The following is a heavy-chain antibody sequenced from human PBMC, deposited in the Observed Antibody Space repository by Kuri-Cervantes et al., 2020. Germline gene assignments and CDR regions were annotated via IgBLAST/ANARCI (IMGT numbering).Heavy chain of an antibody. J-gene: IGHJ6*02. CDR1: GGSISSSSYY. Sequence: GSLRLSCTVSGGSISSSSYYWGWHRQPPGKVLGWIGCNYYSGSNYYNPYIKSRVTISVYKSKNQFYLKLSPVTAAVTAVYYCVSDSGGYYYGPGGYYSLSYGMDVWGQGTTVTVSS. CDR3: VSDSGGYYYGPGGYYSLSYGMDV. D-gene: IGHD3-10*01. V-gene: IGHV4-39*07. CDR2: NYYSGSN.